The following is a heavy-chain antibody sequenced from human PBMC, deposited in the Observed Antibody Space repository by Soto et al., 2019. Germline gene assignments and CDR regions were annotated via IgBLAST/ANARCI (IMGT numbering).Heavy chain of an antibody. CDR1: GGSISSYY. CDR3: ARVRIAARTGAYGMDV. J-gene: IGHJ6*02. CDR2: IYTSGST. Sequence: PSETLSLTCTVSGGSISSYYWSWIRQPAGKGLEWIGCIYTSGSTNYNPSLKSRVTMSVGTSKNQFSLKLSSVTAADTAVYYCARVRIAARTGAYGMDVWGQGTTVTVSS. D-gene: IGHD6-6*01. V-gene: IGHV4-4*07.